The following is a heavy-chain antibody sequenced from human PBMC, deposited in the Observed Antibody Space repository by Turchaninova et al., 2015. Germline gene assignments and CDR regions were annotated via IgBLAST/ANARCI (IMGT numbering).Heavy chain of an antibody. CDR1: GYSIGSGAY. D-gene: IGHD3-3*01. J-gene: IGHJ4*02. V-gene: IGHV4-38-2*01. CDR2: IYHSGST. Sequence: QVQLQESGPGRGKPSETLSLPCPFSGYSIGSGAYWGWTRPPPGKGREWRGSIYHSGSTSYNPSLKSRVTISVDTSENQFSLKLRSVTAADTAVYYCARLPRSESNARFFHYWGQGILVTVSS. CDR3: ARLPRSESNARFFHY.